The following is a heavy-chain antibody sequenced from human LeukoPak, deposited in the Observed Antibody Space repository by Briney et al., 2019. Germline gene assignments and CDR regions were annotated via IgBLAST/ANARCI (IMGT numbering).Heavy chain of an antibody. CDR3: ASRDSYGSDY. CDR1: GGSISSSSYY. V-gene: IGHV4-39*07. J-gene: IGHJ4*02. D-gene: IGHD5-18*01. CDR2: IYYSGST. Sequence: SETLSLTCTVSGGSISSSSYYWGWIRQPPGKGLEWIGSIYYSGSTYYNPSLKSRVTISVDTSKNQFSLKLSSVTAADTAVYYCASRDSYGSDYWGQGTLVTVSS.